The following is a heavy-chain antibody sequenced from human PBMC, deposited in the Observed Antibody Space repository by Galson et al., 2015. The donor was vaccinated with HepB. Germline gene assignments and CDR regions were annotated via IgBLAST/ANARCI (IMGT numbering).Heavy chain of an antibody. V-gene: IGHV1-18*04. J-gene: IGHJ4*02. CDR1: GYTFTDYG. CDR2: ISPFNA. Sequence: SVKVSCKAFGYTFTDYGISWVRQAPGQGLEWMGWISPFNANYAQKIQGRVTMTTDTSTSTAYMELRFLTSDDTAVYYCARDRHCSSGRCYVSEIDYWGQGTLVTVSS. D-gene: IGHD2-2*01. CDR3: ARDRHCSSGRCYVSEIDY.